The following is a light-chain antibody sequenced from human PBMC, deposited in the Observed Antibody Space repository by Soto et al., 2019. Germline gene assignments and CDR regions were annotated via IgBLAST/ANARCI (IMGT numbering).Light chain of an antibody. J-gene: IGKJ3*01. CDR1: QGISSY. CDR3: QQLNNYPFT. CDR2: AAS. Sequence: DIQLTQSPSFLSASVGDRVTITCRASQGISSYLAWYQQKPGKAPNLLIYAASTLQSGVPSMFSGSGSGTEFTLTISSLQPDDFATYYCQQLNNYPFTFGPGTKVDIK. V-gene: IGKV1-9*01.